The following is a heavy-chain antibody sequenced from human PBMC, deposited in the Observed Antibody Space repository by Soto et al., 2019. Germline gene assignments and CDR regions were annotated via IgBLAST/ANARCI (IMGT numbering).Heavy chain of an antibody. CDR2: IYYSGST. CDR1: GGSISSYY. CDR3: ATRDSSRFY. D-gene: IGHD6-13*01. Sequence: SETLSLTCTVSGGSISSYYWSWIRQPPGKGLECIGYIYYSGSTNYNPSLKSRVTISVDTSKNQFSLKLNSVTAADTAVYYCATRDSSRFYWGQGTLVTVSS. J-gene: IGHJ4*02. V-gene: IGHV4-59*01.